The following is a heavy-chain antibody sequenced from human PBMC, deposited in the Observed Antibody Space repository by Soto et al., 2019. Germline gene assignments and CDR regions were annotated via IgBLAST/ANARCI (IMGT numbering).Heavy chain of an antibody. J-gene: IGHJ4*02. CDR1: GGTFSSYA. D-gene: IGHD3-22*01. Sequence: SVKVSCKASGGTFSSYAISWVRQAPGQGLEWMGGIIPIFGTANYAQKFQGRVTITADESTSTAYMELSSLRSEDTAVYYCARGYAYGTMIVVVPGLGHWGQGTLVTVSS. V-gene: IGHV1-69*13. CDR3: ARGYAYGTMIVVVPGLGH. CDR2: IIPIFGTA.